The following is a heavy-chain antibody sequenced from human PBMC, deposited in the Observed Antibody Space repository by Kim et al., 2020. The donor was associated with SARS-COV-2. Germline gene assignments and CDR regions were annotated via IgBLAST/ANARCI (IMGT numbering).Heavy chain of an antibody. Sequence: SESLSLTCTVSGGSISSYYWSWIRQPPGKGLEWVGYIYYSGSTNYNPYFKRGVTISVKTTKNQSSLKQRSVTAADTAVYYCSGDGQNWLDPWGQGTL. CDR2: IYYSGST. CDR1: GGSISSYY. J-gene: IGHJ5*02. V-gene: IGHV4-59*01. CDR3: SGDGQNWLDP.